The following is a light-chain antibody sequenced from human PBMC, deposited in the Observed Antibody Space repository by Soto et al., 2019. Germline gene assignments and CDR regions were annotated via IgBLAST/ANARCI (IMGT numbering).Light chain of an antibody. Sequence: IQLTQSPSSMSASVGDRVTITCRAAQDIGSALAWYQQRPGKAPKLLRYDASNLETGVPSRFSGSGSGTDFTLTITILRPEDFATYYCQQFNGFPLTFGGGTKVQIK. CDR3: QQFNGFPLT. CDR1: QDIGSA. V-gene: IGKV1-13*02. CDR2: DAS. J-gene: IGKJ4*01.